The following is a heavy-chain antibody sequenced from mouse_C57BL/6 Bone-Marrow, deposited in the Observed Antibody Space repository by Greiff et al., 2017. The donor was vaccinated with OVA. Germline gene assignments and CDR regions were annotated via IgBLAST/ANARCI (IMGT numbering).Heavy chain of an antibody. D-gene: IGHD1-1*01. CDR2: IDPSDSYT. V-gene: IGHV1-59*01. CDR3: ARGTTVVARGY. CDR1: GYTFTSYW. J-gene: IGHJ2*01. Sequence: VKLQESGAELVRPGTSVKLSCKASGYTFTSYWMPWVKQRPGQGLEWIGVIDPSDSYTNYNQKFKGKATLTVDTSSSTAYMQLSSLTSEDSAVYYCARGTTVVARGYWGQGTTLTVSS.